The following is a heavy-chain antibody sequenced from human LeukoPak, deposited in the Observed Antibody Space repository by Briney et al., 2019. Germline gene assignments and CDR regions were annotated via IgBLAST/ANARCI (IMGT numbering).Heavy chain of an antibody. J-gene: IGHJ4*02. CDR2: IYYSGST. CDR1: GGSISSSSYY. CDR3: ARPAQGYYDSSGYSDY. D-gene: IGHD3-22*01. Sequence: PSETLSLTCTVSGGSISSSSYYWGWIRQPPGKGLEWIGSIYYSGSTYYNPSLKSRVTIYVDTSKNQFSLKLSSVTAADTAVYYCARPAQGYYDSSGYSDYWGQGTLVTVSP. V-gene: IGHV4-39*01.